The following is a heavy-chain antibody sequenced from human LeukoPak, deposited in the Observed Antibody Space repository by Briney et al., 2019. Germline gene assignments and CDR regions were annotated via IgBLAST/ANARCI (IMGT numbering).Heavy chain of an antibody. V-gene: IGHV3-7*01. CDR3: ARRAFNWGSAFDI. J-gene: IGHJ3*02. D-gene: IGHD7-27*01. CDR1: GFTFTDYW. CDR2: IKQDGSEK. Sequence: PGGSLRLSCAASGFTFTDYWMSWVRQAPGKGLEWVANIKQDGSEKYYVDSVRGRFTISRDNAKNSLYLQMNSLRAEDTAVYYCARRAFNWGSAFDIWGQGTMVTVSS.